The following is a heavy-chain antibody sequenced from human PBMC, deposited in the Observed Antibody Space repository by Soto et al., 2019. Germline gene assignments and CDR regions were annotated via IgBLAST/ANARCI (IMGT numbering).Heavy chain of an antibody. V-gene: IGHV4-34*01. CDR3: ARKGTYCGGDCYSGWFDP. CDR2: INHSGST. J-gene: IGHJ5*02. Sequence: QVQLQQWGAGLLKPSETLSLTCAVYGGSSSGYYWSWIRQPPGKGLEWIGEINHSGSTNYNPSLKSRVTISVDTSKNQFSLKLSSVTAADTAVYYCARKGTYCGGDCYSGWFDPWGQGTLVTVSS. D-gene: IGHD2-21*02. CDR1: GGSSSGYY.